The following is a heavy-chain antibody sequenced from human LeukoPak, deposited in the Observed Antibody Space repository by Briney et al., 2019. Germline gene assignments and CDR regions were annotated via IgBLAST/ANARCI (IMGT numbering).Heavy chain of an antibody. D-gene: IGHD3-9*01. Sequence: TSETLSLTCTVSGGSISSGGYYWSWIRQHPGKGLEWIGYIYYSGSPYYNPSLKSRVTISVDTSKNQFSLKLTSVTAADTAVYYCARLDPLTGYLFDYWGQGTLVTVSS. CDR2: IYYSGSP. CDR3: ARLDPLTGYLFDY. CDR1: GGSISSGGYY. J-gene: IGHJ4*02. V-gene: IGHV4-31*03.